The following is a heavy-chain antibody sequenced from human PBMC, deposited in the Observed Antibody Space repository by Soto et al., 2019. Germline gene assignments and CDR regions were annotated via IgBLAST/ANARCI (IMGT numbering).Heavy chain of an antibody. CDR1: GYTFTSYY. D-gene: IGHD2-15*01. V-gene: IGHV1-8*01. CDR3: ARGCSGGSCYNYYYYGMDV. Sequence: ASVKVSCKASGYTFTSYYINWVRQATGQGLEWMGWMNPNSGNTAYAQKFQGRVTMTRNTSISTAYMELSSLRSEDTAVYYCARGCSGGSCYNYYYYGMDVWGQGTTVTVSS. J-gene: IGHJ6*02. CDR2: MNPNSGNT.